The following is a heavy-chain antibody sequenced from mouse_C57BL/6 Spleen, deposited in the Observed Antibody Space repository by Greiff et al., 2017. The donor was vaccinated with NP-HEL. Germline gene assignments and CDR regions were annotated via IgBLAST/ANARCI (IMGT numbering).Heavy chain of an antibody. CDR3: ARSITTVVAPYFDY. CDR1: GFTFSSYG. V-gene: IGHV5-6*01. D-gene: IGHD1-1*01. CDR2: ISSGGSYT. Sequence: EVQGVESGGDLVKPGGSLKLSCAASGFTFSSYGMSWVRQTPDKRLEWVATISSGGSYTYYPDSVTGRCTISRDNAKNTLYLQMSILKSEDTAMYYCARSITTVVAPYFDYWGQGTTLTVSS. J-gene: IGHJ2*01.